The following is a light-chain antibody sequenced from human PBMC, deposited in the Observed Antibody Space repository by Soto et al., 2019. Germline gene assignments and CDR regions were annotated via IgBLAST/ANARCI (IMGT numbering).Light chain of an antibody. J-gene: IGKJ2*01. CDR1: QDMSSY. Sequence: DIQLTQSPSFLSASVGDRVTITCRASQDMSSYLAWYQQKPGKAPKVLIYAASTLQSGVPTRFIGSGAGTEFTLPISGLQPEDFATYYCQQLLTYPFMYTFGPGTKLEIK. CDR2: AAS. CDR3: QQLLTYPFMYT. V-gene: IGKV1-9*01.